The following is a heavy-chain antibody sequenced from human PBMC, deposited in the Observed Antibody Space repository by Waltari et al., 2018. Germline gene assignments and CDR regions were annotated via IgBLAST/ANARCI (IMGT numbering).Heavy chain of an antibody. Sequence: QVQLVESGGGVVQPGRSLRLSGTASSFSFRSVALPWVRQAPGKGLEWVAVISYNERNIYYVDSVKGRFIISRDNSRKMLYLQMNSLRTEDTAVYYCARDYCDRTNCHGMDVWGQGTTVTVSS. J-gene: IGHJ6*02. V-gene: IGHV3-30*04. CDR1: SFSFRSVA. CDR2: ISYNERNI. D-gene: IGHD3-22*01. CDR3: ARDYCDRTNCHGMDV.